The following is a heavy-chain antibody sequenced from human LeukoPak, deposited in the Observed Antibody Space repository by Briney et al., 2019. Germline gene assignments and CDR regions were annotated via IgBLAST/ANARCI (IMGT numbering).Heavy chain of an antibody. J-gene: IGHJ4*02. CDR3: AKDTSATGYYFDY. D-gene: IGHD5-12*01. V-gene: IGHV3-21*04. CDR1: GFDFSTYS. Sequence: GGPLRLSCEVSGFDFSTYSMNWVRQAPGKGLEWVSSISGSSTYKFYADSVKGRFTISRDNAKNSVYLQMDSLRAEDMALYYCAKDTSATGYYFDYWGQGTLVTVSS. CDR2: ISGSSTYK.